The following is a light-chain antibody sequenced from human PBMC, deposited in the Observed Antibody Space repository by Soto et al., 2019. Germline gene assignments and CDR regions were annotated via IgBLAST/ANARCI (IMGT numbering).Light chain of an antibody. Sequence: DIQMTQSPSSLSASVGDRVTITCRASQDISNLLAWYQQMPGKVPKLLIYAASTLQSGVPSRFSGSGSGTDVALTISSLQPEDVATYYCQKYDSAPDTFGPGTKVDLK. J-gene: IGKJ3*01. CDR2: AAS. V-gene: IGKV1-27*01. CDR1: QDISNL. CDR3: QKYDSAPDT.